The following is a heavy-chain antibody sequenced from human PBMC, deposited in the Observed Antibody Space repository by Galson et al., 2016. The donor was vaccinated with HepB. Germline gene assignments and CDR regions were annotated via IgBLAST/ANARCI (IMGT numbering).Heavy chain of an antibody. CDR3: ARALTYKYGSGLAGY. Sequence: SVKVSCKASGGTFSKNVLSWVRQAPGQGLEWMGGVIPVLGTSYYAQKFQGRVTMTRDTSVTTAYMELRSLRSEDTAVYFCARALTYKYGSGLAGYWGPGTLVTVSS. J-gene: IGHJ4*02. CDR2: VIPVLGTS. V-gene: IGHV1-69*10. D-gene: IGHD3-10*01. CDR1: GGTFSKNV.